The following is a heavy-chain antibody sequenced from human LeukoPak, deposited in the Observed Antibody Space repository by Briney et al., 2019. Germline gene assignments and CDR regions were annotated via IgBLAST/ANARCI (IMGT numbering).Heavy chain of an antibody. V-gene: IGHV4-59*01. CDR1: GGSITNYY. D-gene: IGHD6-19*01. CDR3: ARGTLYSGWSYYFDY. CDR2: IHYSGST. J-gene: IGHJ4*02. Sequence: SETLSLTCTVSGGSITNYYWSWIRQPPGKGLEWIGYIHYSGSTKYKSSLKSRVTISVDTSKNQFSLKLNSVTAADTAMYYCARGTLYSGWSYYFDYWGQGSQVTVSS.